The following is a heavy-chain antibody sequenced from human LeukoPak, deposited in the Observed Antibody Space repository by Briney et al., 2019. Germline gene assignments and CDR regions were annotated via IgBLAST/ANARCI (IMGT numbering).Heavy chain of an antibody. CDR1: GYTFTGYY. J-gene: IGHJ3*02. CDR2: INPNSGGT. V-gene: IGHV1-2*06. CDR3: ARDLGYCSGTSCYEIPRGI. D-gene: IGHD2-2*01. Sequence: ASVKVSCKASGYTFTGYYMHWVRQAPGQGLEWMGRINPNSGGTNYAQKFQGRVTMTRDTSISTAYMELSRLRSDDTAVYYCARDLGYCSGTSCYEIPRGIWGQGTMVTVSS.